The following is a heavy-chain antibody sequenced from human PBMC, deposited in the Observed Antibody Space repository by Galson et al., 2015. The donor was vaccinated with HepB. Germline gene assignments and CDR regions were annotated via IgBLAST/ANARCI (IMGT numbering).Heavy chain of an antibody. Sequence: PALVTPTQTPTPTCTFSGFSLNTNGVGVGWSRQPPGKALEWLAPIYWDDDKRYSPSLKSRLTITKDTSRHQVVLKMTSMDPVDTATYYCGRSNNGNFYYFDYWGQGTLVTVSS. CDR3: GRSNNGNFYYFDY. CDR1: GFSLNTNGVG. V-gene: IGHV2-5*02. CDR2: IYWDDDK. J-gene: IGHJ4*02. D-gene: IGHD1-26*01.